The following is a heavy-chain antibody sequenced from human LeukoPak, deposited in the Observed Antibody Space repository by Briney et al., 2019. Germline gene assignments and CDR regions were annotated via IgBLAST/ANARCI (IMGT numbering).Heavy chain of an antibody. CDR2: IYHSGST. Sequence: PSETLSLTCTASGYSISSGYYWGWIRQPPGKELEWIGSIYHSGSTYYNPSLKSRVTISVDTSKNQFSLKLSSVTAADTAVYYCARDRAIVVVIARGIDYWGQGTLVTVS. CDR1: GYSISSGYY. V-gene: IGHV4-38-2*02. D-gene: IGHD2-21*01. J-gene: IGHJ4*02. CDR3: ARDRAIVVVIARGIDY.